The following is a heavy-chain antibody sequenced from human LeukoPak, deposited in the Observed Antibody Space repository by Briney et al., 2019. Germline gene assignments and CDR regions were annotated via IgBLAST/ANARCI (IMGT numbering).Heavy chain of an antibody. J-gene: IGHJ4*02. D-gene: IGHD3-22*01. CDR1: GFTFSSYA. Sequence: GRSLRLSCAASGFTFSSYAMHWVRQAPGKGLEWVAVISYDGSNKYYADSVRGRFTTSRDNAKNTLYLQMNSLRAEDTALYYCAKDYYDSSGYLFDYWGQGTLVIVSS. CDR3: AKDYYDSSGYLFDY. V-gene: IGHV3-30-3*01. CDR2: ISYDGSNK.